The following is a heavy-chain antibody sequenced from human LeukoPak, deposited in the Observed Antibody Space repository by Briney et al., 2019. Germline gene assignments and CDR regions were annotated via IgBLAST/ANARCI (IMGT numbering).Heavy chain of an antibody. CDR1: GFTFSSYA. V-gene: IGHV3-23*01. CDR3: AGALDYTSGFDY. Sequence: GGSLRLSCAASGFTFSSYAMSWVRQAPGKGLEWVSAISGSGGSTYYADSVKGRFTISRDNSKNTLYLQVNSLRAEDTAVYYCAGALDYTSGFDYWGQGTLVTVSS. D-gene: IGHD4-11*01. J-gene: IGHJ4*02. CDR2: ISGSGGST.